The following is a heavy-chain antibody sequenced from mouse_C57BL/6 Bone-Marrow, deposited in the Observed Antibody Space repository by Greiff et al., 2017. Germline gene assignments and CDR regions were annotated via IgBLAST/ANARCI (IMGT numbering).Heavy chain of an antibody. CDR3: TTHYSNYDDY. D-gene: IGHD2-5*01. CDR2: IDPENGDT. CDR1: GFNIKDDY. V-gene: IGHV14-4*01. Sequence: VQLQQSGAELVRPGASVKLSCTASGFNIKDDYMHWVKQRPEQGLEWIGWIDPENGDTEYASKFQGKATITADTSSNTAYLQLSSLTSEDTAVYYCTTHYSNYDDYWGQGTTLTVSS. J-gene: IGHJ2*01.